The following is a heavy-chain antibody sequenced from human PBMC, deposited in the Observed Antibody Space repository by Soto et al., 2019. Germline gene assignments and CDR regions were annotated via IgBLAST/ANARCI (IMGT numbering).Heavy chain of an antibody. CDR3: AKDPVAGSSWPDGFDI. D-gene: IGHD6-13*01. J-gene: IGHJ3*02. CDR1: GFTFSNYG. V-gene: IGHV3-30*18. CDR2: ISYDGNNK. Sequence: QVHLVESGGGVVQPGRSLRLSCAASGFTFSNYGMHWVRQAPGKGLEWVAAISYDGNNKKIVDSVKGRFTISRDNSKNTLYLQMNSLKAEDTAVYYCAKDPVAGSSWPDGFDIWGQGTMVTVSS.